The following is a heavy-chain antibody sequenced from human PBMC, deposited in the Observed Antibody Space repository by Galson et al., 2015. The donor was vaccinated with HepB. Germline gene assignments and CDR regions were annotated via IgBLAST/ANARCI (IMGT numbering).Heavy chain of an antibody. Sequence: SVKVSCKASGVTFTSSAMKWVRQARGQRLEWMGWIIAIFGTTNYAQKFQERVTITRDISTSTAYMELSSLRSEDTAVYYCAAGYLSDRSGYQQYYNYGIDAWGQGTLVTVSS. CDR3: AAGYLSDRSGYQQYYNYGIDA. J-gene: IGHJ6*02. V-gene: IGHV1-58*02. CDR2: IIAIFGTT. D-gene: IGHD6-25*01. CDR1: GVTFTSSA.